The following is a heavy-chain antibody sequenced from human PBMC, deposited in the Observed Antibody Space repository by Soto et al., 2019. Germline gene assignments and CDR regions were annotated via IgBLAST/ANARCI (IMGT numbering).Heavy chain of an antibody. V-gene: IGHV3-23*01. CDR1: GFTFNSYD. J-gene: IGHJ4*02. Sequence: EVQLLESGGGLVQPGGSLRLSCAASGFTFNSYDMSWVRQAPGKGLEWVSGISGSYGSTYYADSVKGRFTISRDNLKNTLWLQMNRLRAEDTAVYYCAKDHERGGWPDYWGQGTLVTVSS. CDR2: ISGSYGST. CDR3: AKDHERGGWPDY. D-gene: IGHD6-19*01.